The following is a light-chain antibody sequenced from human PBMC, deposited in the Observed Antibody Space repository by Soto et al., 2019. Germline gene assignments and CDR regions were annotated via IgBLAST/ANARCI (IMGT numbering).Light chain of an antibody. V-gene: IGKV1-5*01. J-gene: IGKJ2*01. Sequence: DIQMTQSPSTLSASVGDRVTITCRASQSISSWLAWYQQKPGKAPKLLIYDASSLESGVPSRFSGSGSGTEFNLTISSLQPDDFATDYCQQYNSYLYTFGEGTKLEIK. CDR2: DAS. CDR3: QQYNSYLYT. CDR1: QSISSW.